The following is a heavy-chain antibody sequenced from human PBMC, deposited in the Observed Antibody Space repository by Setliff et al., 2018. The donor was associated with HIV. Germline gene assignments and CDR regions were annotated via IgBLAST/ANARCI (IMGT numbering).Heavy chain of an antibody. Sequence: ASVKVSCKVSGYTLSELSMHWVRQAPGKGLEWMGWISAYNGNTNYAQNFQGRVTMTTDTSTSTAYMELRSLRSDDTAVYYCARERRGFDYWGQGTLVTVS. CDR1: GYTLSELS. J-gene: IGHJ4*02. CDR3: ARERRGFDY. CDR2: ISAYNGNT. V-gene: IGHV1-18*01.